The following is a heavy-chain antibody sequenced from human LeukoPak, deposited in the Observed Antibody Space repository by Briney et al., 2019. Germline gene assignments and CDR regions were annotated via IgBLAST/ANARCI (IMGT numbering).Heavy chain of an antibody. CDR3: AKMDWNDHYFDF. Sequence: GSLRLSCAASGFTFSSYAMSWVRQAPGKGLEWVSAISGSGGNTYYADSVKGRFTISRDNSKNTLYLQMNTLRAEDTAVYYCAKMDWNDHYFDFWGQGTLVTVSS. V-gene: IGHV3-23*01. J-gene: IGHJ4*02. CDR2: ISGSGGNT. CDR1: GFTFSSYA. D-gene: IGHD1-1*01.